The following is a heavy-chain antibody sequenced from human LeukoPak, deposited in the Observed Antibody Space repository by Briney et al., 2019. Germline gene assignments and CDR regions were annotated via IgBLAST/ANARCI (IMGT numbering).Heavy chain of an antibody. V-gene: IGHV3-30*02. CDR2: IRYDGGNK. Sequence: GGSLRLSCAASGFTFSSYAMNWVRQAPGKGLEWVAFIRYDGGNKLYAESAKGRFTISRDNSKNTLYLQMNSLRAEDTAVYYCAKEGFYCSGGSCYSFYYYYMDVWGKGTTVTVSS. J-gene: IGHJ6*03. CDR1: GFTFSSYA. CDR3: AKEGFYCSGGSCYSFYYYYMDV. D-gene: IGHD2-15*01.